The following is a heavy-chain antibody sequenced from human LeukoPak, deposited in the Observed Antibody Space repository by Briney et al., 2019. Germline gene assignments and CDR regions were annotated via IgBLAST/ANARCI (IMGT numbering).Heavy chain of an antibody. D-gene: IGHD7-27*01. V-gene: IGHV1-69*01. CDR1: GGTFSSYA. Sequence: GASVKVSCKASGGTFSSYAISWVRQAPGQGLEWMGGIIPIFGTANYAQKFQGRVTITADESTSTAYMELSSPRSEDTAVYYCARGLSWGSVAFDIWGQGTMVTVSS. CDR2: IIPIFGTA. CDR3: ARGLSWGSVAFDI. J-gene: IGHJ3*02.